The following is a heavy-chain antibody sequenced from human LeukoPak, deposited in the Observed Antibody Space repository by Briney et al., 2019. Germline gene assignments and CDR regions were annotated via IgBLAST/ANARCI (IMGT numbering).Heavy chain of an antibody. V-gene: IGHV3-7*01. CDR1: GFTFSSYW. Sequence: GGSLRLSCAASGFTFSSYWMSWVRQAPGKGLEWVANIKQDGGEKYYVDSVKGRFTISRDNPKNTLYLQMNSLRAEDTAVYYCAKTNDYGDSADAFDIWGQGTMVTVSS. J-gene: IGHJ3*02. CDR2: IKQDGGEK. D-gene: IGHD4-17*01. CDR3: AKTNDYGDSADAFDI.